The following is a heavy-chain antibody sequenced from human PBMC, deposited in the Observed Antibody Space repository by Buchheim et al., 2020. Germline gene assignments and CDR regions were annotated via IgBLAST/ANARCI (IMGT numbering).Heavy chain of an antibody. V-gene: IGHV3-30-3*01. J-gene: IGHJ5*02. Sequence: QVHLVESGGMVVQPGRSLRLSCTGSGFTFSRYALNWVRQAPGQGLEWVGGIAYDSSSMTYADSVRGRFTIPRDNNRKTLYLQLNSLRHEDTATYYCVYQFLALDTWGQG. CDR2: IAYDSSSM. CDR3: VYQFLALDT. D-gene: IGHD2-21*01. CDR1: GFTFSRYA.